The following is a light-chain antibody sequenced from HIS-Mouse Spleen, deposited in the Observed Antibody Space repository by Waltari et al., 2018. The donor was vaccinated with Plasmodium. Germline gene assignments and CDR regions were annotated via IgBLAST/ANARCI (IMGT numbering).Light chain of an antibody. CDR3: YSTDSSGNHRV. J-gene: IGLJ3*02. CDR2: EDR. V-gene: IGLV3-10*01. Sequence: SYELTQPPSVSVSPGQTARITCSGDALPKKYAYWYQQKSGRAPVLGIYEDRKRPSGIPERFTGASSGTMATVTIGGAQVEDEADYYCYSTDSSGNHRVFGGGTKLTVL. CDR1: ALPKKY.